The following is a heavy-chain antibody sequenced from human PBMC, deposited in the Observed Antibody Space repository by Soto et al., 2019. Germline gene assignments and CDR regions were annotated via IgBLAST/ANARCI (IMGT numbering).Heavy chain of an antibody. CDR1: GGSISSYY. V-gene: IGHV4-59*01. J-gene: IGHJ5*02. Sequence: SETLSLTCTVSGGSISSYYWSWIRQPPGKGLEWIGYIYYSGSTNYNPSLKSRVTISVDTSKNQFSLKLSSVTAADTAVYYCARAGIAAAGTNWFDPWGQGTLVTVSS. CDR2: IYYSGST. CDR3: ARAGIAAAGTNWFDP. D-gene: IGHD6-13*01.